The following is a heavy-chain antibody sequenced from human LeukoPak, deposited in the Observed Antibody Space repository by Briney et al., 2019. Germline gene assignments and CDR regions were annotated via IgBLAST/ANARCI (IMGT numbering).Heavy chain of an antibody. CDR2: ISSSSSYI. CDR1: GFTFSSYS. D-gene: IGHD4-17*01. J-gene: IGHJ3*02. Sequence: PGGSLRLSCAASGFTFSSYSMNWVRQAPGKGLEWVSSISSSSSYIYYADSVKGRFTISRDNAKNSLYLQMNSLRAEDTAVYYCARAGPYDYGDYEAPDAFDIWGQGTMVTVSS. CDR3: ARAGPYDYGDYEAPDAFDI. V-gene: IGHV3-21*01.